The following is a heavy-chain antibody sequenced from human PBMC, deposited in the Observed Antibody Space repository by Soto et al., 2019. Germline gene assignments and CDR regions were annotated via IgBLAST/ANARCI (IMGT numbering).Heavy chain of an antibody. D-gene: IGHD6-19*01. V-gene: IGHV1-18*01. CDR2: ISPYNGKT. CDR3: ARDFKRITQAGSLGR. Sequence: ASVKVSCKASGYSFSNYGISWVRQAPGHGLEWMGWISPYNGKTNYPQKLQDRLTMTTDTSTSTAYMELGPLTSDDTAVYYCARDFKRITQAGSLGRWGQGTLVTVSS. CDR1: GYSFSNYG. J-gene: IGHJ4*02.